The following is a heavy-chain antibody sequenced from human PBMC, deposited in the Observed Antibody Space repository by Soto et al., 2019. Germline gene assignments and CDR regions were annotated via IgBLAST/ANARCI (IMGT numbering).Heavy chain of an antibody. V-gene: IGHV1-18*01. J-gene: IGHJ5*02. CDR3: AIVQEDIVLVPAAMGRWFDP. CDR2: ISAYNGNT. CDR1: GYTFTSYG. D-gene: IGHD2-2*01. Sequence: QVQLVQSGAEVKKPGASVKVSCKASGYTFTSYGISWVRQAPGQGLEWMGWISAYNGNTNYAQKLQGRVTMTTDTSTSTAYMELRSLGSDDTAVYYCAIVQEDIVLVPAAMGRWFDPWGQGTLVTVSS.